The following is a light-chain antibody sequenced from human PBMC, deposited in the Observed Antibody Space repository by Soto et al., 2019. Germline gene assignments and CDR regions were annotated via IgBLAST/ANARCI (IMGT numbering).Light chain of an antibody. CDR3: MQALQTPRT. CDR2: LGS. Sequence: DIVMTQSPPSLPVAPGEPASISCRSSQNLLHSNGYNYLDWYLQKPGQSPQLLIYLGSNRASGVPDRFSGGGSGTDFTLKISRVEAEDVGVYYCMQALQTPRTFGQGTRLEIE. CDR1: QNLLHSNGYNY. V-gene: IGKV2-28*01. J-gene: IGKJ5*01.